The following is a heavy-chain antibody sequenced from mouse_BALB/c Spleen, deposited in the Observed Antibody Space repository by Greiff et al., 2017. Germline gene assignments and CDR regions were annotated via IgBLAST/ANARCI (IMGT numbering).Heavy chain of an antibody. D-gene: IGHD1-2*01. J-gene: IGHJ1*01. V-gene: IGHV5-9-4*01. Sequence: EVQGVESGGGLVKPGGSLKLSCAASGFTFSSYAMSWVRQSPEKRLEWVAEISSGGSYTYYPDTVTGRFTISRDNAKNTLYLEMSSLRSEDTAMYYCAREALRLRYFDVWGAGTTVTVSS. CDR2: ISSGGSYT. CDR3: AREALRLRYFDV. CDR1: GFTFSSYA.